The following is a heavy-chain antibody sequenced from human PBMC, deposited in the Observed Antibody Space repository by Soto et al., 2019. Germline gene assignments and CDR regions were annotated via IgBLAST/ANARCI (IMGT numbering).Heavy chain of an antibody. Sequence: QVQLVQSGAEVKTPGSSVRVSCEASGGNFSDYAFSWVRQAPGQGLEWMGGIIPIIATADYAKKFQGRVTITADETMRTAYIEVTSLTSEDTAVYFCAGSYDTSGDYPYYFDYWGQGTPVTVSS. D-gene: IGHD3-22*01. J-gene: IGHJ4*02. CDR3: AGSYDTSGDYPYYFDY. V-gene: IGHV1-69*01. CDR1: GGNFSDYA. CDR2: IIPIIATA.